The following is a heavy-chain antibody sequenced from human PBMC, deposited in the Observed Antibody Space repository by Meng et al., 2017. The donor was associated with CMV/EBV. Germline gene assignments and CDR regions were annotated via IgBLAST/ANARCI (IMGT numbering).Heavy chain of an antibody. CDR2: INHSGST. V-gene: IGHV4-34*01. J-gene: IGHJ4*02. D-gene: IGHD6-13*01. CDR3: ARIVRHSSSWVGSDY. CDR1: GGSFSGYY. Sequence: SETLSLTCAVYGGSFSGYYWSWVRQPPGKRLEWIGEINHSGSTNYNPSLKSRVTISVDTSKNQFSLKLSSVTAADTAVYYCARIVRHSSSWVGSDYWGQGTLVTVSS.